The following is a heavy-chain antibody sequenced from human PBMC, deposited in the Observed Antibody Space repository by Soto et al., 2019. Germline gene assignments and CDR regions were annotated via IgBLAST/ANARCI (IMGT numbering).Heavy chain of an antibody. CDR2: ISGSGGST. Sequence: GGPKRHSCTAAGGTFSSYAMRLVSQAPGKGLEWVSAISGSGGSTYYADSVKGRFTISRDNSKNTLYLQMNSLRAEDTAVYYCAKATHHSGSYPRFDYWGQGTLVTVSS. CDR3: AKATHHSGSYPRFDY. J-gene: IGHJ4*02. D-gene: IGHD1-26*01. CDR1: GGTFSSYA. V-gene: IGHV3-23*01.